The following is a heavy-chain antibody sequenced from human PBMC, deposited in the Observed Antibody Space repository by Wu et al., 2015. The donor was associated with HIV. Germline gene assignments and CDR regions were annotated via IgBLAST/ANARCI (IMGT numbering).Heavy chain of an antibody. J-gene: IGHJ6*03. CDR2: IIPIFGTA. CDR3: ASSPPTYGDYGYYYYYMDV. Sequence: QVQLVQSGAEVKKPGSSVKVSCKASGGTFSSYAISWVRQAPGQGLEWMGGIIPIFGTANYAQKFQGRVTITADESTSTAYMELSSLRSEDTAVYYCASSPPTYGDYGYYYYYMDVVGTKGTTVTVSS. D-gene: IGHD4-17*01. V-gene: IGHV1-69*12. CDR1: GGTFSSYA.